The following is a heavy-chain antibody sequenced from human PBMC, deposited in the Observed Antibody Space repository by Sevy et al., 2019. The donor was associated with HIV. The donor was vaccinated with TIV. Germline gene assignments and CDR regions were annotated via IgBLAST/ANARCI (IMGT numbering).Heavy chain of an antibody. Sequence: SETLSLTCGVHDGSFSGYYWNWIRQLPGKRLEWIGEINESGITYYNPSLKSRVTISVDTSKKQFSLKLNSVTAADTAVYFCARSPPVVVVPGAPSWFDPWGQGTLVTVSS. CDR3: ARSPPVVVVPGAPSWFDP. J-gene: IGHJ5*02. D-gene: IGHD2-2*01. V-gene: IGHV4-34*01. CDR2: INESGIT. CDR1: DGSFSGYY.